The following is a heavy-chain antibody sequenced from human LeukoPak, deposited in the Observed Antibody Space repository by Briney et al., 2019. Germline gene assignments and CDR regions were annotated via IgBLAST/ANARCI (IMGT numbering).Heavy chain of an antibody. Sequence: PGGSLRLSCAASGFTFSSYSMNWGRQAPGKGLEWVSYISSSSSTIYYADSVKVRFTISRDNAKNSLYLQMNSLRAEDTAVYYCARWVCSSTSCRLFDYWGQGTLVTVSS. CDR2: ISSSSSTI. J-gene: IGHJ4*02. CDR1: GFTFSSYS. V-gene: IGHV3-48*01. CDR3: ARWVCSSTSCRLFDY. D-gene: IGHD2-2*01.